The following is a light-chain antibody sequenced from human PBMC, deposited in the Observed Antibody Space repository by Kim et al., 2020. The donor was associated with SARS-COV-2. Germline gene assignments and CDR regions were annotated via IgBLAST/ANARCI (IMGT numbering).Light chain of an antibody. CDR3: AAWDDSLNGVV. CDR1: SSNIGSNS. V-gene: IGLV1-44*01. J-gene: IGLJ2*01. Sequence: GQRVTISCSGSSSNIGSNSVNWYQQLPGTAPKLLIYNNNQRPSGVPDRLSGSKSGTSASLAISGLQSEDEADYYCAAWDDSLNGVVFGGGTKLTVL. CDR2: NNN.